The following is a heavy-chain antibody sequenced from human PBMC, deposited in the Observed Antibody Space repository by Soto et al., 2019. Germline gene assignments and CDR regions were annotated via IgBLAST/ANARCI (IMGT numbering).Heavy chain of an antibody. Sequence: SVKVSCKASGGTFSSYAISWVRQAPGQGLEWMGGIIPIFGTANYAQKFQGRVTITADKSTSTAYMELSSLRSEDTAVYYCARAWGYCSSTSCYTGVVDYSYYGMDVWGQGTTVTVSS. CDR1: GGTFSSYA. CDR3: ARAWGYCSSTSCYTGVVDYSYYGMDV. D-gene: IGHD2-2*02. CDR2: IIPIFGTA. J-gene: IGHJ6*02. V-gene: IGHV1-69*06.